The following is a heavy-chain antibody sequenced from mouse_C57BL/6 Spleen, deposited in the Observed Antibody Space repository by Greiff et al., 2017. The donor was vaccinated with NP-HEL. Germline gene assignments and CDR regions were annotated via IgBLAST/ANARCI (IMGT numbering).Heavy chain of an antibody. V-gene: IGHV1-15*01. CDR3: TRKPGYAMDY. CDR1: GYTFTDYE. Sequence: QVQLKQSGAELVRPGASVTLSCKASGYTFTDYEMHWVKQTPVHGLEWIGAIDPETGGTAYNQKFKGKAILTADKSSSTAYMELRSLTSEDSAVYYCTRKPGYAMDYWGQGTSVTVSS. CDR2: IDPETGGT. J-gene: IGHJ4*01.